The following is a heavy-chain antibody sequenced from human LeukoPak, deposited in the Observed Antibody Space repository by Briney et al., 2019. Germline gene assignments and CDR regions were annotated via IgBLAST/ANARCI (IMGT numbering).Heavy chain of an antibody. CDR2: INHNSGGT. J-gene: IGHJ3*02. Sequence: ASVKVSCKACGYTFTGYYMHWVGQAPGQGLEWMGWINHNSGGTNYEQKFQGSVTMTRDTSISTAYMELSRLRSDDTAVYYCARTQRDIVLMVYEDAFDIWGQGTMVTVSS. D-gene: IGHD2-8*01. V-gene: IGHV1-2*02. CDR1: GYTFTGYY. CDR3: ARTQRDIVLMVYEDAFDI.